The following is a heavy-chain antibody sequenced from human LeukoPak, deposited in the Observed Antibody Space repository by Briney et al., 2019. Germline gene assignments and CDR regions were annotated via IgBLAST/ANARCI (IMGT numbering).Heavy chain of an antibody. CDR3: ASRGGDGNPHDY. D-gene: IGHD3-16*01. CDR1: GFTFTNYA. V-gene: IGHV3-23*01. CDR2: ISGSGGST. Sequence: GGSLRLSCTASGFTFTNYAMTWVRQAPGKGLEWVSTISGSGGSTYYADSVKGRLSISRDNSKNTLFLQMNSLRAEDTAVYYCASRGGDGNPHDYWGQGTLVTVSS. J-gene: IGHJ4*02.